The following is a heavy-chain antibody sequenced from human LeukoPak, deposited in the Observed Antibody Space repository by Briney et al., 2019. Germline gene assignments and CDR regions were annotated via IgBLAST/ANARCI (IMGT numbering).Heavy chain of an antibody. Sequence: GGSLRLSCAASGFTFSSYWMSWIRQAPGKGLEWVANIKQDGSEKYYVDSVKGRFTISRDNAKNSLYLQMNSLRAEDTAVYYCARDRVTMVRGVNYYFDYWGQGTLVTVSS. V-gene: IGHV3-7*05. CDR3: ARDRVTMVRGVNYYFDY. CDR2: IKQDGSEK. D-gene: IGHD3-10*01. CDR1: GFTFSSYW. J-gene: IGHJ4*02.